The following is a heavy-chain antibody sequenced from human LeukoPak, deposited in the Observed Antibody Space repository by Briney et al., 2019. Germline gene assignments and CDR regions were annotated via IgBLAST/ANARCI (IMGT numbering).Heavy chain of an antibody. CDR3: ADSDGYCYDV. D-gene: IGHD5-18*01. J-gene: IGHJ4*02. CDR2: ISNDGGNR. CDR1: GFTFSYYA. V-gene: IGHV3-30-3*01. Sequence: GGSLRLSCVASGFTSGFTFSYYAMHWVRQAPGKGLEWVAFISNDGGNRYFANSVKGRFTISRDNSKNTVYLQMNSLGAEDTAVYYCADSDGYCYDVWGQGTLVTVS.